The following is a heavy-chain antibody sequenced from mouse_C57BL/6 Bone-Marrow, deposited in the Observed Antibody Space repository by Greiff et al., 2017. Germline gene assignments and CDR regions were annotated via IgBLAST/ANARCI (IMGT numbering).Heavy chain of an antibody. CDR3: ARSGTTVVARFPHWYFDV. V-gene: IGHV14-2*01. CDR2: IDPEDGET. Sequence: VQLQESGAELVKPGASVKLSCTASGFNITDYYMHWVKQRTEQGLEWIGRIDPEDGETKYAPKFQGKATITADTSSNTAYLQLSSLTSEGTAVYYCARSGTTVVARFPHWYFDVWGTGTTVTVSS. CDR1: GFNITDYY. J-gene: IGHJ1*03. D-gene: IGHD1-1*01.